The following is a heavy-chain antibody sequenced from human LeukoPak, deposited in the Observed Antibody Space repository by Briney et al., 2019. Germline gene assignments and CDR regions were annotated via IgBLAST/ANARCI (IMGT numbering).Heavy chain of an antibody. CDR1: GFTFSSYW. J-gene: IGHJ4*02. D-gene: IGHD2-15*01. V-gene: IGHV3-7*03. Sequence: GGSLGLSCAASGFTFSSYWMRWVRQAPGKGLEWVANIKQDGSEKYYVDSVKGRFTISRDNAKNSLYLQMNSLRAEDTAVYYCARDNLLYCSGGSCYVDYWGQGTLVTVSS. CDR3: ARDNLLYCSGGSCYVDY. CDR2: IKQDGSEK.